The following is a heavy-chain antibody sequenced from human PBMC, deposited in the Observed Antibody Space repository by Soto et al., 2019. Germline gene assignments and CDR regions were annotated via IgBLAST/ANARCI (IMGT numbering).Heavy chain of an antibody. CDR3: ARVFVGNPAWFDP. V-gene: IGHV4-30-4*01. CDR2: ISYSGTT. Sequence: SETLSLTCTVSGGSISSGNYYWSWIRQPPGKGLEWIGFISYSGTTHYSASLRSRVSISVDTSKNQFSLDLSSVTAADTAVYYCARVFVGNPAWFDPWGQGTLVT. J-gene: IGHJ5*02. D-gene: IGHD2-15*01. CDR1: GGSISSGNYY.